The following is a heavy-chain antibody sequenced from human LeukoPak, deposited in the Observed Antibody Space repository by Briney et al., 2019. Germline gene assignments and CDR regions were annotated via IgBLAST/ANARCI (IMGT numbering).Heavy chain of an antibody. CDR2: IRSSDDDT. D-gene: IGHD2-15*01. Sequence: PGGSLTLSRAVSGFSLSSYAMSWVRPAQGRGLEWVSAIRSSDDDTYHAGSVRDRFTISRDSSKNNLYLQMNSRRTEDVAIYYCAKAPVTSGRGAFCYPLDSWGQGTLVTVSS. CDR3: AKAPVTSGRGAFCYPLDS. CDR1: GFSLSSYA. V-gene: IGHV3-23*01. J-gene: IGHJ4*02.